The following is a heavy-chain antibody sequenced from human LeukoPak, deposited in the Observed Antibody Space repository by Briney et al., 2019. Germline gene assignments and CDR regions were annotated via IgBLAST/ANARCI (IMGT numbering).Heavy chain of an antibody. Sequence: GGSLRLSCAASGFTFSSYGMHWVRQAPGKGLEWVAVIWYDGSNKYYADSVKGRFTISRDNSKNTLYLQMNSLRAEDTAVYYCARGLDDYGDYTNAFDIWGQGTMVTVSS. V-gene: IGHV3-33*01. CDR3: ARGLDDYGDYTNAFDI. D-gene: IGHD4-17*01. CDR1: GFTFSSYG. CDR2: IWYDGSNK. J-gene: IGHJ3*02.